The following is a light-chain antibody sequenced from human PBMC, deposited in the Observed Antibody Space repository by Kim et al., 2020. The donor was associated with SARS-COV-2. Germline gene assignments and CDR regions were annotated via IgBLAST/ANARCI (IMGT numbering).Light chain of an antibody. V-gene: IGLV3-21*04. CDR3: QVWDSSSDHVV. Sequence: APGKTARMTCGGNNIGSKSVHWYQKKPGQAPVLVIYYDSDRTSGIPERFSGSNSGNTATLTISRVEAGDEADYYCQVWDSSSDHVVFGGGTQLTVL. CDR1: NIGSKS. J-gene: IGLJ2*01. CDR2: YDS.